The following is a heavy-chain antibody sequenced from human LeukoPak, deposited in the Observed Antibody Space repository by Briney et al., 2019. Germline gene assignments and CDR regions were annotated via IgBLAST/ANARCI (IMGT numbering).Heavy chain of an antibody. Sequence: PGGSLRLSCAAPGFTFSSYWMSWVRQAPGKGLEWVANIKQDGSEKYYVDSVKGRFTISRDNAKNSLYLQMNSLRAEDTAVYYCAREDRGYSYLFYYYYYYMDVWGKGTTVTVSS. V-gene: IGHV3-7*01. D-gene: IGHD5-18*01. J-gene: IGHJ6*03. CDR1: GFTFSSYW. CDR3: AREDRGYSYLFYYYYYYMDV. CDR2: IKQDGSEK.